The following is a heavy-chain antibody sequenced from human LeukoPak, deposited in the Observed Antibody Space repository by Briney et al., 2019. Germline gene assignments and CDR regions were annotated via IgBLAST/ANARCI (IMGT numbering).Heavy chain of an antibody. CDR1: GGSISSYY. J-gene: IGHJ5*02. D-gene: IGHD3-10*01. Sequence: PSETLSLTCTVSGGSISSYYWSWIRRPPGKGLEWIGYIYYSGSTNYNPSLKSRVTISVDTSKNQFSLKLSSVTAADTAVYYCARAVNYYGSGSYYFSLWFDPWGQGTLVTVSS. CDR2: IYYSGST. V-gene: IGHV4-59*01. CDR3: ARAVNYYGSGSYYFSLWFDP.